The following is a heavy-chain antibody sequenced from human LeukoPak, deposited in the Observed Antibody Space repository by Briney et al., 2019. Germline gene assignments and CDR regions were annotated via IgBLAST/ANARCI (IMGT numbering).Heavy chain of an antibody. V-gene: IGHV3-23*01. Sequence: GGSLRLSCAASGFTFSSYAMTWVRQAPGKGLEWVSAISGSGGSTYYADSVKGRFTISRDNSKNTLYLQMNSLRAEDTAVYYCAKDRRVVAATLRYFQHWGQGTLVTVSS. CDR3: AKDRRVVAATLRYFQH. CDR2: ISGSGGST. CDR1: GFTFSSYA. J-gene: IGHJ1*01. D-gene: IGHD2-15*01.